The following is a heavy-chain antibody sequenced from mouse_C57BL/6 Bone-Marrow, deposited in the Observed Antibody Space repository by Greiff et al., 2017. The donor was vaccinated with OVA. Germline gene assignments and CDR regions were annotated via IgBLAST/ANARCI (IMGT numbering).Heavy chain of an antibody. CDR2: IYPGAGDT. Sequence: VQLVESGPELVKPGASVKISCKASGYAFSSSWMNWVKQRPGQGLEWIGRIYPGAGDTNYNGKFKGKATLTVDKSSSTAYMQLSSLTSEDSAVSFCAGRDYYGDDYWGQGTTLTVSS. V-gene: IGHV1-82*01. D-gene: IGHD1-1*01. CDR3: AGRDYYGDDY. J-gene: IGHJ2*01. CDR1: GYAFSSSW.